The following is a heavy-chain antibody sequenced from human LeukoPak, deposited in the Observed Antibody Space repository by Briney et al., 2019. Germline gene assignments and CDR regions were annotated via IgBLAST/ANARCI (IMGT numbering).Heavy chain of an antibody. CDR2: ISAYNDNT. D-gene: IGHD5-18*01. CDR3: ARDPGYNYGSDY. V-gene: IGHV1-18*01. Sequence: ASVKVSCKAPGYTFTSYGISWVRQAPGQGLEWMGWISAYNDNTNYAQKLQGRVTMTTETSTSTAYMELRSLRSDDTAVYYCARDPGYNYGSDYWGQGTLVTVSS. CDR1: GYTFTSYG. J-gene: IGHJ4*02.